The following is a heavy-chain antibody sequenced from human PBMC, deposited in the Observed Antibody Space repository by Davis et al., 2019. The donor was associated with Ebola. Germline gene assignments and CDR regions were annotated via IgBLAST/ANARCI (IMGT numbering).Heavy chain of an antibody. V-gene: IGHV1-46*01. Sequence: ASVKVSCKASGGTFSSYAISWVRQAPGQGLEWMGIINPSGGSTSYAQKFQGRVTMTRDTSTSTAYMELSRLRSDDTAVYYCARGVDTAMVILDYYGMDVWGQGTTVTVSS. CDR1: GGTFSSYA. J-gene: IGHJ6*02. D-gene: IGHD5-18*01. CDR3: ARGVDTAMVILDYYGMDV. CDR2: INPSGGST.